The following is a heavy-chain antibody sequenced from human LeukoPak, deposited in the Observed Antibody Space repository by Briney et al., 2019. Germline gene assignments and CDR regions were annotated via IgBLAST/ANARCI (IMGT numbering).Heavy chain of an antibody. Sequence: SETLSLTCAVSGGSISSNNWWSWVRQPPGKGLEWIGEIYHSGSTNYNPSLKSRVTISVDKSKNQFSLNRISATAADTAYYMDVWGKGPRSPAP. V-gene: IGHV4-4*02. J-gene: IGHJ6*03. CDR3: V. CDR1: GGSISSNNW. CDR2: IYHSGST.